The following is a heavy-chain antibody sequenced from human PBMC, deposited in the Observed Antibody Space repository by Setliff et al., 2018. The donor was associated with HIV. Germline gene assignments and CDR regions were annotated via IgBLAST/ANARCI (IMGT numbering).Heavy chain of an antibody. J-gene: IGHJ6*03. V-gene: IGHV4-39*01. CDR3: ARQGGYSGYGFYYYYYYMDV. CDR1: GDSISSSSYY. Sequence: SETLSLTCSVSGDSISSSSYYWGWIRQPPGKGLEWIGSIYYSGSTYYNPSLNSRVTISVDASKNQFSLKLSSVTAADTAVYYCARQGGYSGYGFYYYYYYMDVWGKGTTVTVSS. D-gene: IGHD5-12*01. CDR2: IYYSGST.